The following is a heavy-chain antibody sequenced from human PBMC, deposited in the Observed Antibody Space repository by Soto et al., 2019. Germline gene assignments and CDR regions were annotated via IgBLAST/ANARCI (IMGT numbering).Heavy chain of an antibody. D-gene: IGHD3-10*02. V-gene: IGHV1-3*01. J-gene: IGHJ6*03. CDR3: ARGGWMFVKGSHYFHAIDV. CDR2: NNGGNDDT. Sequence: QVHLVQSGSEVKEPGASVRLSCRASGYNFANNAIQWVRQAPGQTLEWLGWNNGGNDDTRYSKKFHARGNISKGTCANSHFMELSRLTPDDTTVYYCARGGWMFVKGSHYFHAIDVWGEGTTVIVCS. CDR1: GYNFANNA.